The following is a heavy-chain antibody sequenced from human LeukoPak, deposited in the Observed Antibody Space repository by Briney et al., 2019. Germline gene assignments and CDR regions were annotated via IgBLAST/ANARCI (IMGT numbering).Heavy chain of an antibody. CDR1: GGSISSYY. J-gene: IGHJ6*02. CDR3: ARHVYSSSWYIYYYGMDV. Sequence: SETLSLTCTVSGGSISSYYWSWIRQPAGKGLEWIGRIYTSGSTNYNPSLKSRVAMSVDTSKNQFSLKLNSVTAADTAVYYCARHVYSSSWYIYYYGMDVWGQGTTVTVSS. D-gene: IGHD6-13*01. CDR2: IYTSGST. V-gene: IGHV4-4*07.